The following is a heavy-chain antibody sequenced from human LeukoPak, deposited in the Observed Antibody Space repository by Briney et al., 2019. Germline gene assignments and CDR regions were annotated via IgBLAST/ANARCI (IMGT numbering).Heavy chain of an antibody. V-gene: IGHV1-18*01. CDR3: ARDSLPAAPYYYYYMDV. CDR2: ISAYNGNT. D-gene: IGHD2-2*01. CDR1: GYTFTSYG. J-gene: IGHJ6*03. Sequence: ASVKVSCKASGYTFTSYGISWVRQAPGQGLEWMGWISAYNGNTNYAQKLQGRVTMTTDTSTSTAYMELRSLRSDDTAVYYCARDSLPAAPYYYYYMDVWGKGTTVTVSS.